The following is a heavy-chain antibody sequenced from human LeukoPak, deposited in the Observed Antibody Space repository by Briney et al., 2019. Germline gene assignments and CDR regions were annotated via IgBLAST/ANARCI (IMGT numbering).Heavy chain of an antibody. CDR3: ARDQAKGEWLRNFDY. Sequence: GASVKVSCKASGGTFSSYAISWVRQAPGQELEWMGGIIPIFGTANYAQKFQGRVTITADKSTSTAYMELSSLRSEDTAVYYCARDQAKGEWLRNFDYWGQGTLVTVSS. D-gene: IGHD5-12*01. V-gene: IGHV1-69*06. CDR2: IIPIFGTA. CDR1: GGTFSSYA. J-gene: IGHJ4*02.